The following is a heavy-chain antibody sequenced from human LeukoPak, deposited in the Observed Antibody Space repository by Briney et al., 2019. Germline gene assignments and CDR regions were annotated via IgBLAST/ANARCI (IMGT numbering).Heavy chain of an antibody. CDR3: ARGRYGLYNYYYYGMDV. J-gene: IGHJ6*02. CDR2: INHSGST. CDR1: GGSFSGYY. V-gene: IGHV4-34*01. Sequence: PSETLSLTCAVYGGSFSGYYRSWIRQPPGKGLEWIGEINHSGSTNYNPSLKSRVTISVDTSKNQFSLKLSSVTAADTAVYYCARGRYGLYNYYYYGMDVWGQGTTVTVSS. D-gene: IGHD2-2*02.